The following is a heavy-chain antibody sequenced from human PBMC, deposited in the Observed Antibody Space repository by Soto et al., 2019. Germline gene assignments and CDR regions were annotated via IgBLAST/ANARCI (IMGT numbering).Heavy chain of an antibody. V-gene: IGHV1-69*01. Sequence: QAQLVQSGAEVKKPGSSVKVSCKASGSLFSSYPISWVRQVPGQGLEWMGGIIPVFQTAYYTQRFQGRVTITAAESTNTAYMELSSLRSEDTAIYYCARGGSGYTWFNEFWGQGTLVTVSS. J-gene: IGHJ4*02. D-gene: IGHD3-22*01. CDR3: ARGGSGYTWFNEF. CDR2: IIPVFQTA. CDR1: GSLFSSYP.